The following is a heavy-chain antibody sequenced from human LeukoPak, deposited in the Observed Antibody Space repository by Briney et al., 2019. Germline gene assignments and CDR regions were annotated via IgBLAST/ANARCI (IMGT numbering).Heavy chain of an antibody. V-gene: IGHV3-23*01. D-gene: IGHD1-26*01. CDR1: GFTFGSYA. CDR3: AKALGLVGAN. CDR2: ISGSGDST. J-gene: IGHJ4*02. Sequence: GGSLRLSCAASGFTFGSYALSWVRQAPGKGLEWLSAISGSGDSTYYADSVKGRFTISRGNSKNTLYLQMNSLRAEDTAIYYCAKALGLVGANWGQGTLVTVSS.